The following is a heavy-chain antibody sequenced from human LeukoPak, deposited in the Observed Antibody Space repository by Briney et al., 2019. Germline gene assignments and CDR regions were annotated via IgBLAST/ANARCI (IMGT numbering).Heavy chain of an antibody. Sequence: GRSLRLSCAASGFTFSSYGMHWVRQAPGKGLEWVAVIWYDGSNKYYADSVKGRFTISRDNSKNTLYLQMNSLRAEDTAVYYCARHGMIVVDIPVGDYYYGMDVWGQGTTVTVSS. D-gene: IGHD3-22*01. CDR1: GFTFSSYG. CDR2: IWYDGSNK. V-gene: IGHV3-33*01. J-gene: IGHJ6*02. CDR3: ARHGMIVVDIPVGDYYYGMDV.